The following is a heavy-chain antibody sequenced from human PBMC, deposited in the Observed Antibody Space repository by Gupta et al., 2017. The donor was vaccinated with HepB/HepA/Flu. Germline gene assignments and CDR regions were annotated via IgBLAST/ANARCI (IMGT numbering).Heavy chain of an antibody. CDR3: ARSPLLDYYDSSGYYYYFDY. D-gene: IGHD3-22*01. CDR2: IYTSGST. CDR1: GGSISSYY. Sequence: QVQLQESGPGLVKPSETLSLTCTVSGGSISSYYWSWIRPPGGKGLEWIGRIYTSGSTNYNPSLKSRVTMSVDTSKNQLPLKLSSVTAADSAVYYCARSPLLDYYDSSGYYYYFDYWGQGTLVTVSS. V-gene: IGHV4-4*07. J-gene: IGHJ4*02.